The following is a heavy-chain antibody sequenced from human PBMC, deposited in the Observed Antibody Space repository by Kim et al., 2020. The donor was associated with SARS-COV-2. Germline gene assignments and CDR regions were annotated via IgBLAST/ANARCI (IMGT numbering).Heavy chain of an antibody. CDR1: GFIFSDYY. V-gene: IGHV3-11*06. J-gene: IGHJ1*01. CDR2: ISSSGSYI. Sequence: GGSLRLSCTASGFIFSDYYMNWIRQAPGKGLEWLSYISSSGSYINYADSVKGRFTVSRDNGKHSVSLQMNTLRADDTAVYYCARGTRYYYESRGFDWGKG. CDR3: ARGTRYYYESRGFD. D-gene: IGHD3-22*01.